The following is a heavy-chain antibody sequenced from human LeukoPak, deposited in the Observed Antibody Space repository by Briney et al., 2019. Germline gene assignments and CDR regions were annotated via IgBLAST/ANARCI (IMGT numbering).Heavy chain of an antibody. D-gene: IGHD6-13*01. CDR2: FYYSGST. J-gene: IGHJ5*02. CDR1: GASIRNYY. CDR3: ARRYSSSWYVGFFDP. Sequence: SETLSLTCTVSGASIRNYYWSWIRQSPGKGLEWIGYFYYSGSTNYNPSLESRVAMSVDTSKNQFSLRLSSVTAADTAIYYCARRYSSSWYVGFFDPWGQGTLVTVSS. V-gene: IGHV4-59*08.